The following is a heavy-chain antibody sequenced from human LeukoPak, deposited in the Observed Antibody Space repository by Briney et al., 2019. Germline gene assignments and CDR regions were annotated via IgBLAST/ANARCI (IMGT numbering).Heavy chain of an antibody. D-gene: IGHD1-1*01. CDR3: ARAERRVSNAFDI. CDR2: IYHSGST. V-gene: IGHV4-38-2*01. CDR1: GYSISSDNY. Sequence: SETLSLTCAVSGYSISSDNYWVWIRQPPGQGLEWTGGIYHSGSTYYNPSLKSRVTISVDTSKNQFSLKLSSVTAADTAVYYCARAERRVSNAFDIWGQGTMVTVPS. J-gene: IGHJ3*02.